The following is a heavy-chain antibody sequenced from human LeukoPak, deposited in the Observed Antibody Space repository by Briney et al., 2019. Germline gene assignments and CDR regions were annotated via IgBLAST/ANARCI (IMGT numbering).Heavy chain of an antibody. CDR1: GGTFSSYA. Sequence: GASVKVSCKASGGTFSSYAISWVRQAPGQGLEWMGGIIPIFGTANYAQKFQGRVTITTDESTSTAYMELSSLRSEDTAVYYCARLVTTVTTRPVDVWGEGTTVTVSS. CDR2: IIPIFGTA. V-gene: IGHV1-69*05. J-gene: IGHJ6*04. CDR3: ARLVTTVTTRPVDV. D-gene: IGHD4-17*01.